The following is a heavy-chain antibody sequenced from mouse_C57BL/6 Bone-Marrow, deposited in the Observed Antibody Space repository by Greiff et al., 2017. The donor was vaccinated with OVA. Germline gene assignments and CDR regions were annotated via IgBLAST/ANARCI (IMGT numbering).Heavy chain of an antibody. CDR2: IYPSDSET. V-gene: IGHV1-61*01. Sequence: QVQLQQPGAELVRPGSSVKLSCKASGYTFTSYWMDWVKQRPGQGLEWIGNIYPSDSETHYNQKFKDKATLTVDKSSSTAYMQLSSLTSEDSAVYYCARKTGTRGRDYWGQGTTLTVSS. D-gene: IGHD4-1*01. CDR1: GYTFTSYW. J-gene: IGHJ2*01. CDR3: ARKTGTRGRDY.